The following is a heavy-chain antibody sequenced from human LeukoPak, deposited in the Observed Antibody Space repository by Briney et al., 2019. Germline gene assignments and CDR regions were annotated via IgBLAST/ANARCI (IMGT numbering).Heavy chain of an antibody. CDR2: LDYSGST. CDR3: ARDRRRDLLHAFDI. V-gene: IGHV4-59*01. Sequence: SETLSLTCTVSGXALSSYYGSWIRQPPGKGLEWIAYLDYSGSTNYNPSLKSRVTISVDASKNQFSLKLSSVTAADTAVYYCARDRRRDLLHAFDIWGQGTMVTVSS. CDR1: GXALSSYY. J-gene: IGHJ3*02. D-gene: IGHD1-26*01.